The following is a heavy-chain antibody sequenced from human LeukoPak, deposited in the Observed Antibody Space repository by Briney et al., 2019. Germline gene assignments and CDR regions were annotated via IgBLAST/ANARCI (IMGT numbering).Heavy chain of an antibody. Sequence: GGSLRLSCAASGFTFSSYAMSWVRQAPGKGLEWVSAISGSGGSTYYADPVKGRFTISRDNSKNTLYLQMNSLRAEDTAVYYCAKERFRKYYDSSGYRGYFDYWGQGTLVTVSS. V-gene: IGHV3-23*01. CDR1: GFTFSSYA. CDR3: AKERFRKYYDSSGYRGYFDY. D-gene: IGHD3-22*01. J-gene: IGHJ4*02. CDR2: ISGSGGST.